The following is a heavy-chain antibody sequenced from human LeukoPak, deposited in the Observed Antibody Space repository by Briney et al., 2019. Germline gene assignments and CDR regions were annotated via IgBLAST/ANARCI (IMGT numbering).Heavy chain of an antibody. CDR2: INHSGST. Sequence: KPSETLSLTCAVYGGSFSGYYWSWIRQPPGKGLEGIGEINHSGSTNYNPSLKSRVTISVDTSKNQFSLKLSSVTAADTAVYYCARGSTVTTRWFDPWGQGTLVTVSS. CDR1: GGSFSGYY. V-gene: IGHV4-34*01. D-gene: IGHD4-17*01. CDR3: ARGSTVTTRWFDP. J-gene: IGHJ5*02.